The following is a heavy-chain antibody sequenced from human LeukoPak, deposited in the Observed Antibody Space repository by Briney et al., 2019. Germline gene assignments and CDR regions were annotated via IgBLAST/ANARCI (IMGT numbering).Heavy chain of an antibody. V-gene: IGHV3-21*04. CDR2: ISPSGNSK. J-gene: IGHJ4*02. D-gene: IGHD3-22*01. CDR3: SVMHRYYDGSGYWVQ. Sequence: PGGSLRLSCATSTFTFSSYTMNWVRQAPGKGLEWVSSISPSGNSKNHADSVKGRFTISRDNAENSLYMQMNSLRAEDTAVYYCSVMHRYYDGSGYWVQWGQGTLVTVSS. CDR1: TFTFSSYT.